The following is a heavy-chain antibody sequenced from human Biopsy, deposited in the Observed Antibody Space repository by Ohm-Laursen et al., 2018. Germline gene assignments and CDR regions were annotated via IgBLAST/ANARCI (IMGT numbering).Heavy chain of an antibody. Sequence: GASVKVSCKASGYTFTTYYIYWVRQAPGQGLEWMGIINPGGNSTAYTQNFQGRVTMTWDTSTTTVYMELSSLRSEDTAVYYCVLASFDYWGQGTLVTVSS. V-gene: IGHV1-46*01. J-gene: IGHJ4*02. CDR1: GYTFTTYY. CDR3: VLASFDY. CDR2: INPGGNST.